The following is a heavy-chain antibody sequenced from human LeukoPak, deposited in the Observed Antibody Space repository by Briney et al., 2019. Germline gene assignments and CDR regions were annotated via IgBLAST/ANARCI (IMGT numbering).Heavy chain of an antibody. Sequence: PGGSLRLSCVASGFTFSSYAMSWVRQAPGKGLEWVATIDSGGGSTHYADSVKGRFTISRDSSKNTLYLQMNSLRAEDTAVYYCAKDRTVGASYWYFDLWGRGTLVTVSS. D-gene: IGHD1-26*01. CDR1: GFTFSSYA. CDR2: IDSGGGST. J-gene: IGHJ2*01. V-gene: IGHV3-23*01. CDR3: AKDRTVGASYWYFDL.